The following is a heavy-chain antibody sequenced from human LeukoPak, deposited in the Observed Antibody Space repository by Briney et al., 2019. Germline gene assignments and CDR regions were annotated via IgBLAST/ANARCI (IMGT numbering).Heavy chain of an antibody. CDR3: ARVMYGGISYSVDY. CDR2: ISISSTTI. CDR1: GFTVSNHY. J-gene: IGHJ4*02. D-gene: IGHD1-26*01. V-gene: IGHV3-48*02. Sequence: PGGSLRLSCAASGFTVSNHYMTWVRLAPGKGLEWVSYISISSTTINYADSVKGRFTISRDNAKNSLYLQMNSLRDEDTAVYYCARVMYGGISYSVDYWGQGTLVTVSS.